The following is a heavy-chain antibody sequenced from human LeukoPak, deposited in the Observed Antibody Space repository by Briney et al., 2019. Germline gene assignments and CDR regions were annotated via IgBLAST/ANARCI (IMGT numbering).Heavy chain of an antibody. V-gene: IGHV4-34*01. D-gene: IGHD6-13*01. CDR1: GGSFSGYY. J-gene: IGHJ4*02. CDR3: ARSELAPGLSPAFDY. Sequence: SETLSLTCAVYGGSFSGYYWSWIRQPPGKGLEWIGEINHSGSTNYNPSLKSRVTISVDTSKNQFSLKLSSVTAADTAVYYCARSELAPGLSPAFDYWGQGTLVTVSS. CDR2: INHSGST.